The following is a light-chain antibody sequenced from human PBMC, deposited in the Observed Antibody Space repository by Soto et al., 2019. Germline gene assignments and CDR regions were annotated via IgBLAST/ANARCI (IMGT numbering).Light chain of an antibody. J-gene: IGKJ4*01. CDR3: QKYNSAPLT. CDR2: DAS. V-gene: IGKV3D-11*01. Sequence: EIVLTQSPATLSLSPGERATLSCRASQGVSSYLAWYQQKPGQAPRLLIYDASNRATGIPARFSGSGPGTDFTLTISSLQPEDVATYYCQKYNSAPLTFGGGTRWIS. CDR1: QGVSSY.